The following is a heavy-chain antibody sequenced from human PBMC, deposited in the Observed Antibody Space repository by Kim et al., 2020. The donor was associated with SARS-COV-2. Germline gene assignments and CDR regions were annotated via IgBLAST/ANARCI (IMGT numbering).Heavy chain of an antibody. D-gene: IGHD3-3*01. Sequence: KLQGRVTMTTDTSTSTAYMELRSLRSDDTAVYYCARDRFWSGYYGYYFDYWGQGTLVTVSS. CDR3: ARDRFWSGYYGYYFDY. J-gene: IGHJ4*02. V-gene: IGHV1-18*01.